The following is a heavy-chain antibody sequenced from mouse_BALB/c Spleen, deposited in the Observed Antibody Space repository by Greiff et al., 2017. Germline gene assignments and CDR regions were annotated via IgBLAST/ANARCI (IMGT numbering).Heavy chain of an antibody. D-gene: IGHD1-1*01. J-gene: IGHJ3*01. Sequence: EVMLVESGGGLVQPGGSMKLSCVASGFTFSNYWMNWVRQSPEKGLEWVAEIRLKSNNYATHYAESVKGRFTISRDDSKSSVYLQMNNLRAEDTGIYYCTRSGSSYGWFAYWGQGTLVTVSA. V-gene: IGHV6-6*02. CDR3: TRSGSSYGWFAY. CDR1: GFTFSNYW. CDR2: IRLKSNNYAT.